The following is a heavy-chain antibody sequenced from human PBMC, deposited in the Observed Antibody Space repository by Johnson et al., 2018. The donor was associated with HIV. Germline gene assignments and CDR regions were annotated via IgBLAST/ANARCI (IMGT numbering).Heavy chain of an antibody. D-gene: IGHD3-22*01. Sequence: QVQLVESGGGVVQPGRSLRLSCAASGFTFSSYAMHWVRQAPGKGLEWVAVISYDGSNEYFADSVKGRFTISRDNFKNTLYLQMNSLRAEDTAVYYCARDPAPWLLGNDAFDSWGQGTMVTVSS. CDR3: ARDPAPWLLGNDAFDS. J-gene: IGHJ3*02. V-gene: IGHV3-30-3*01. CDR1: GFTFSSYA. CDR2: ISYDGSNE.